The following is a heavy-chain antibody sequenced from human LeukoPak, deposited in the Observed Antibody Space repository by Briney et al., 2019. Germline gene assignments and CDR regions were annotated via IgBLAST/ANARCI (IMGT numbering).Heavy chain of an antibody. CDR3: ARDRTDIAARYGFDY. V-gene: IGHV4-34*01. CDR1: GGSFSGYY. Sequence: SETLSLTCAVYGGSFSGYYWSWIRQPPGKGLEWIGEINHSGSTNYNPSLKSRVTISVDTSKNQFSLKLSSVTAADTAVYYCARDRTDIAARYGFDYWGQGTLVTVSS. CDR2: INHSGST. D-gene: IGHD6-6*01. J-gene: IGHJ4*02.